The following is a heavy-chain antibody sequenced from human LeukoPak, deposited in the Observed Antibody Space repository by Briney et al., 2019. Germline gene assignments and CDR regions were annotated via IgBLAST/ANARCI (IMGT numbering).Heavy chain of an antibody. Sequence: GSSAKVSCKASGGTFSSYAISWVRQAPGQGLEWMGRIIPILGIANYAQKFQGRVTITADKSTSTAYMELSSLRSEDTAVYYCATPWDFGSGIEIWGQGTMVTVSS. D-gene: IGHD3-10*01. J-gene: IGHJ3*02. CDR1: GGTFSSYA. CDR3: ATPWDFGSGIEI. V-gene: IGHV1-69*04. CDR2: IIPILGIA.